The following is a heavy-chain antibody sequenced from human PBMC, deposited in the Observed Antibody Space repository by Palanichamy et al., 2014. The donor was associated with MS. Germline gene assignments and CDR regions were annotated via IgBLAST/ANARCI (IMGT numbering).Heavy chain of an antibody. Sequence: QVQLQQWGAGLLKPSETLSLTCAVYGGSFSVYYWNWIRQPPGKGLEWIGEINHSGSTNYNPSLKSRVTISVDTSKNHFSLNLNSVTAADTAVYYCASWSTSRRGFDYWGQGTLVTVSS. CDR2: INHSGST. V-gene: IGHV4-34*02. J-gene: IGHJ4*02. CDR1: GGSFSVYY. CDR3: ASWSTSRRGFDY. D-gene: IGHD2-2*01.